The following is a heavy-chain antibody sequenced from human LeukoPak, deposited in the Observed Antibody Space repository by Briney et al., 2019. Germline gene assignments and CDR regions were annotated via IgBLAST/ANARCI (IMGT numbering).Heavy chain of an antibody. CDR3: ATAMVRGDLTGY. D-gene: IGHD3-10*01. V-gene: IGHV1-18*04. CDR2: ISPYNINT. CDR1: GYTCTGYY. Sequence: ASVKVSCKASGYTCTGYYMHWVRQAPGQGLEWMGWISPYNINTNYAQKLQGRVTMTTDTSTSTAYMELRSLRSDDTAVYYCATAMVRGDLTGYWGQGTLVTVSS. J-gene: IGHJ4*02.